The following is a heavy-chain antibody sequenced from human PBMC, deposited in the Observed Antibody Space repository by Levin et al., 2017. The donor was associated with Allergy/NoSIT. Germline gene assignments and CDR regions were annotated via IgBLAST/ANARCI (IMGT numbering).Heavy chain of an antibody. CDR1: GFTFGDYA. Sequence: PGASVKVSCTGSGFTFGDYAMSWVRQAPGKGLEWVGFIRNKAHGGTTEYAASVKGRLTISRDDSKSIAYLQMNSLKTEDTAVYFCARGGPPNYDYNWGSYRDGYFDYWGQGTLVTVSS. CDR3: ARGGPPNYDYNWGSYRDGYFDY. CDR2: IRNKAHGGTT. J-gene: IGHJ4*02. V-gene: IGHV3-49*04. D-gene: IGHD3-16*02.